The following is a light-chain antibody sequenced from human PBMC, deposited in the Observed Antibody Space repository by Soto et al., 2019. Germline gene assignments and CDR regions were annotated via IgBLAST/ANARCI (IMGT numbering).Light chain of an antibody. J-gene: IGKJ5*01. Sequence: EIVLTQSPATLSLSPGERATLSCRASPSVGSYLAWYQQKPGQPPRLLIYGAFNRAAGIPARFSGSGSGTDFTLTISSLESEDSAIYYCQQHYNWPPVTVGQGTRLESK. V-gene: IGKV3-11*01. CDR2: GAF. CDR3: QQHYNWPPVT. CDR1: PSVGSY.